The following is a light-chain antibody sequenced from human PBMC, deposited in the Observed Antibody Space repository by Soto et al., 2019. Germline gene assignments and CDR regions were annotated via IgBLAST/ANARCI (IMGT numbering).Light chain of an antibody. Sequence: EIVMTQSPASLSVSPGERATLSCRASQSVSSNLAWYQQKPGQAPRLLIYGASTGATGVPARFSGSGSGTDFTLTISSLQSEDSAVYYCQKYNNWPRTFGQGTKV. V-gene: IGKV3-15*01. J-gene: IGKJ1*01. CDR1: QSVSSN. CDR2: GAS. CDR3: QKYNNWPRT.